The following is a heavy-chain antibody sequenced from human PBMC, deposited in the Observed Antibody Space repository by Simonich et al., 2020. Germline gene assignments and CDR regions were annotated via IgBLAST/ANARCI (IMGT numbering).Heavy chain of an antibody. D-gene: IGHD2-21*01. V-gene: IGHV1-2*02. CDR2: NKPTRGGR. CDR3: ARNGLVGILKAFDI. J-gene: IGHJ3*02. Sequence: QVQLVQSGAEVKKPGASVKVSCKASGYTFTGYYMHWVRQAPGQGLEGVGWNKPTRGGRNYAQKVQGRVTRTRDTAISTAYMELSRLRSDDTAVYYCARNGLVGILKAFDIWGQGTMVTVSS. CDR1: GYTFTGYY.